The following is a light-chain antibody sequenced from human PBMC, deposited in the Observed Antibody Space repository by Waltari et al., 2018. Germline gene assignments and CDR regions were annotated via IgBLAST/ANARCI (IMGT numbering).Light chain of an antibody. CDR1: QEISSW. V-gene: IGKV1-12*01. CDR3: QQGDGFHPIT. Sequence: DIQMTQSPSSVSASVGDRVTITWRASQEISSWLAWYQQKPGQAPRLLIYAVSILHSGVPSRFSGSGSGTDFTLTITSLQPEDFAIYYCQQGDGFHPITFGQGTRLE. CDR2: AVS. J-gene: IGKJ5*01.